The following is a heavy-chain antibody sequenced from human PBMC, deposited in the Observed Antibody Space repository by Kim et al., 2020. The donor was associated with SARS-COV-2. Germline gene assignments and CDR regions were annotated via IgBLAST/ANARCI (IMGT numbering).Heavy chain of an antibody. V-gene: IGHV3-23*01. J-gene: IGHJ6*02. Sequence: GGSLRLSCAASGFTFSSYAMSWVRQAPGKGLEWVSAISGSGGSTYYADSVKGRFTISRDNSKNTLYLQMNSLRAEDTAVYYCAKDGGPGGSGPTYYYYGMDVWGQGTTVTVSS. CDR2: ISGSGGST. D-gene: IGHD2-15*01. CDR1: GFTFSSYA. CDR3: AKDGGPGGSGPTYYYYGMDV.